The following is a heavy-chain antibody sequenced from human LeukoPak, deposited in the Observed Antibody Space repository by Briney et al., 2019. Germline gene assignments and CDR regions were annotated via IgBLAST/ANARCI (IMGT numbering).Heavy chain of an antibody. V-gene: IGHV3-20*04. CDR3: AREGGRSSGYISYFDY. CDR2: IKWNGGST. D-gene: IGHD3-22*01. CDR1: GFTFDDYG. Sequence: GGSLRLSCSASGFTFDDYGISWVRQAPGKGLEWVSGIKWNGGSTGYADSVKGRFTISRDNAKNSLYLQMNSLRAEDTALYYCAREGGRSSGYISYFDYWGQGTLVTVSS. J-gene: IGHJ4*02.